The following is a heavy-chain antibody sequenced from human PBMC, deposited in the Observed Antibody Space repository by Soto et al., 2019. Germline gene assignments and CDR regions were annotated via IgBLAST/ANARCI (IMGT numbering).Heavy chain of an antibody. CDR1: GFSLSNARMG. CDR2: IFSNDEK. J-gene: IGHJ6*02. D-gene: IGHD3-22*01. CDR3: ARSYYYDSIRGVDV. Sequence: SGPTLVNPTETLTLTCTVSGFSLSNARMGVSWIRQPPGKALEWLAHIFSNDEKSYSTSLKSRLTISKDTSKSQVVLTMTNMDPVDTATYYCARSYYYDSIRGVDVWGQGTTVTVSS. V-gene: IGHV2-26*01.